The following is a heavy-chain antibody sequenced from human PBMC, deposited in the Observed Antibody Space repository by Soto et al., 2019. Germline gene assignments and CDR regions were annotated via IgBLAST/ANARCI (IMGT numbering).Heavy chain of an antibody. CDR1: GGSICSSSYY. Sequence: SETLSLTCTVSGGSICSSSYYWGWIRQPPGKGLEWIGSIYYSGSTYYNPSLKSRVTISVDTSKNQFSLKLSSVTAADTAVYYCARRASSSWYLSYGMDVWGQGTTVTASS. CDR3: ARRASSSWYLSYGMDV. CDR2: IYYSGST. D-gene: IGHD6-13*01. V-gene: IGHV4-39*01. J-gene: IGHJ6*02.